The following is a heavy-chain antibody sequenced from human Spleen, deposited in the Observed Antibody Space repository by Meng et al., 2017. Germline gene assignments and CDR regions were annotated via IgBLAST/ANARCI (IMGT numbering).Heavy chain of an antibody. CDR3: ASLYGDFFNWYFDL. D-gene: IGHD4-17*01. CDR1: SGSY. V-gene: IGHV4-34*01. Sequence: QVQLQQWGAGLLKPSETLSLTCAVYSGSYWNWIRQPPGKGLEWIGEINHSGSTHYNPSLKSRVTISVDTSKNQFSLKLSSVTAADTAVYYCASLYGDFFNWYFDLWGRGTLVTVSS. J-gene: IGHJ2*01. CDR2: INHSGST.